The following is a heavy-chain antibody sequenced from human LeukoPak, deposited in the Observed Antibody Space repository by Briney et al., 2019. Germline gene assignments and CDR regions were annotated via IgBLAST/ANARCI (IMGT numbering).Heavy chain of an antibody. CDR2: ISAYNGNT. V-gene: IGHV1-18*01. CDR1: GYTLTSYG. CDR3: ARGTNHYDILTGYYTQYYFDY. J-gene: IGHJ4*02. Sequence: GASVKVSCKASGYTLTSYGISWVRQAPGQGLEWMGWISAYNGNTNYAQKLQGRVTMTTDTSTSTAYMELRSLRSDDTAVYYCARGTNHYDILTGYYTQYYFDYWGQGTLVTVSS. D-gene: IGHD3-9*01.